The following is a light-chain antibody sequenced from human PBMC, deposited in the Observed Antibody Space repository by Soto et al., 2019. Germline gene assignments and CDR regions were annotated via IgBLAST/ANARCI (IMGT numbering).Light chain of an antibody. CDR2: DAS. CDR3: QQYNSYRT. CDR1: QSISIW. J-gene: IGKJ1*01. Sequence: DIQMTQSPSTLSASVGDRVTITCRARQSISIWLAWYQQKPGKAPRLLIYDASILESGVPSRFSGSGSGTEFTLTISSLQPDDFATYYCQQYNSYRTVGQGTKVDI. V-gene: IGKV1-5*01.